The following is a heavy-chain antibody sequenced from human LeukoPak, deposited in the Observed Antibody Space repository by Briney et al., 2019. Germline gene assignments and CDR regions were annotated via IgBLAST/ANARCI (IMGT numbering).Heavy chain of an antibody. CDR1: GGSISSSSYY. CDR2: IYYSGST. Sequence: SETLSLTCTVSGGSISSSSYYWGWIRQPPGKGLEWIGSIYYSGSTYYNPSLKSRVTISVDTSKNQFSLKLSSVTAADTAVYYCARLGVTAYDHWGQGTLVTVSS. V-gene: IGHV4-39*01. CDR3: ARLGVTAYDH. D-gene: IGHD2-21*02. J-gene: IGHJ4*02.